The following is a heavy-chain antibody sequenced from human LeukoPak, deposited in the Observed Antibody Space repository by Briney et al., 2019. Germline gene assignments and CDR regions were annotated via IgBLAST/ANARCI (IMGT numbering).Heavy chain of an antibody. V-gene: IGHV1-18*01. CDR1: GYTFSNHV. D-gene: IGHD1-26*01. CDR3: ARGGKVGPDP. Sequence: ASVKVSCKASGYTFSNHVISWVRQAPGQRLEWMGRISPYKGNTDYAQSLQGRVTMTTDTSTSTVYMELRSLTSDDTAVYYCARGGKVGPDPWGQGTLVTVSS. CDR2: ISPYKGNT. J-gene: IGHJ5*02.